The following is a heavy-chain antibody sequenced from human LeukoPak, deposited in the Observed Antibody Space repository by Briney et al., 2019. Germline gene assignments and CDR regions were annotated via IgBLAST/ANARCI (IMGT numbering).Heavy chain of an antibody. J-gene: IGHJ4*02. Sequence: ASVKVSCKASGYSFTGNYMHWVRQAPGQGLEWMGWIHGNSGATKFAQTFQGRVAMTRDTSTSTAYMELSSLRSDDTAVYYCASRGYSDYDPDCWGQGTLVTVSS. CDR1: GYSFTGNY. CDR3: ASRGYSDYDPDC. CDR2: IHGNSGAT. D-gene: IGHD5-12*01. V-gene: IGHV1-2*02.